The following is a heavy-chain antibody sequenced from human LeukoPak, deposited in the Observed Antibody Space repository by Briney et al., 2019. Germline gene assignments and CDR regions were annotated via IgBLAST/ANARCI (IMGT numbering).Heavy chain of an antibody. D-gene: IGHD2-8*01. J-gene: IGHJ4*02. Sequence: SVKVSCKASGYTFSSYYMHWVRQAPGQGLEWMGIINPSGGSTSYAQKFQGRVTMTRDTSTSTVYMELSSLRSEDTAVYYCARASGAGGMLYGPDYWGQGTLVTVSS. CDR3: ARASGAGGMLYGPDY. CDR2: INPSGGST. CDR1: GYTFSSYY. V-gene: IGHV1-46*01.